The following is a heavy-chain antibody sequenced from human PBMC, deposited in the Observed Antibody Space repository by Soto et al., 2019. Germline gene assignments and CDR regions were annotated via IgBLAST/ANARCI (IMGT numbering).Heavy chain of an antibody. CDR2: IYYSGST. CDR3: ARWGCGYYDSSGYYCFQDY. V-gene: IGHV4-39*01. J-gene: IGHJ4*02. CDR1: GGSISSSSYY. D-gene: IGHD3-22*01. Sequence: QLQLQESGPGLVKPSETLSLTCTVSGGSISSSSYYWGWIRQPPGKGLEWIGSIYYSGSTYYNPSLKSRVTISVDTSKNQFSLKLSSVTAADTAVYYCARWGCGYYDSSGYYCFQDYWGQGTLVTVSS.